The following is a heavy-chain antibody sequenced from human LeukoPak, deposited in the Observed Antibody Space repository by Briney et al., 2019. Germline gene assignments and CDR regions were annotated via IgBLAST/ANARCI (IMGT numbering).Heavy chain of an antibody. CDR3: ATLDYYDSSGYQNYYYYMDV. CDR1: GGSISSGGYY. Sequence: SETLSLTCTVSGGSISSGGYYWSWIRQHPGKGLEWIGYIYYSGSTDYNPSLKSRLTISVDTSKNQFSLKLSSVTAADTAVYYCATLDYYDSSGYQNYYYYMDVWGKGTTVTVSS. V-gene: IGHV4-31*03. J-gene: IGHJ6*03. D-gene: IGHD3-22*01. CDR2: IYYSGST.